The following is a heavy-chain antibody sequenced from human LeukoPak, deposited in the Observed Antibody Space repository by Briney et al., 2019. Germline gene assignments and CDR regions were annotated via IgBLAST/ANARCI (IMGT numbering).Heavy chain of an antibody. CDR2: INPNSGGT. V-gene: IGHV1-2*02. D-gene: IGHD3-3*01. CDR3: ARVLLIRDFWSGSGIDY. CDR1: GYTFTGYY. J-gene: IGHJ4*02. Sequence: ASVKVSCKASGYTFTGYYMHWVRQAPGQGLEWMGWINPNSGGTNYAQKFQGRVTMTRDTSISTAYTELSRLRSDDTAVYYCARVLLIRDFWSGSGIDYWGQGTLVTVSS.